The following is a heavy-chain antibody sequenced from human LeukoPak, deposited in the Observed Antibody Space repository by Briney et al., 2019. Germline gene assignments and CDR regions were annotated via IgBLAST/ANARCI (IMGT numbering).Heavy chain of an antibody. V-gene: IGHV3-21*01. CDR1: GFTLSSYS. D-gene: IGHD2-15*01. CDR3: ARDGYCSGGSCYGTAEYFQH. Sequence: GGSLRLSCAASGFTLSSYSVNWVRQAPGKGLEWVSSISSSSSYIYYADSVKGRFTISRDNAKNSLYLQMNSLRAEDTAVYYCARDGYCSGGSCYGTAEYFQHWGQGTLVTVSS. J-gene: IGHJ1*01. CDR2: ISSSSSYI.